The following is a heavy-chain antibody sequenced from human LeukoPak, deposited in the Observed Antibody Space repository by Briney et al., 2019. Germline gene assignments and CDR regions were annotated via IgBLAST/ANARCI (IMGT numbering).Heavy chain of an antibody. V-gene: IGHV3-21*01. D-gene: IGHD3-10*01. J-gene: IGHJ5*02. CDR3: ARSYYGSGSKRLDP. CDR1: GFTFSRST. Sequence: GGSLRLSCAASGFTFSRSTMNWVRQAPGKGLEWVSSISSSSIYIYYADSVKGRFTISRDNAKNSLYLEMNSLRAEDTAVYYCARSYYGSGSKRLDPWGQGTLVTVSS. CDR2: ISSSSIYI.